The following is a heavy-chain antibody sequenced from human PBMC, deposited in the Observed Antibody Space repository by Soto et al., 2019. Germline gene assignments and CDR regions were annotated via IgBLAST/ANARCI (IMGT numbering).Heavy chain of an antibody. CDR2: INPSGGST. J-gene: IGHJ3*02. Sequence: QVQLVQSGAEVKKPGASVKVSCKESGYNFTSYYMHWVRQAPGQGLEWMGIINPSGGSTSYAKKFQCRVTMTRDTSTSTVYMELSSLRSEDTAVYYCARDSDSGYDSTGGGAFDIWGQGTMVTVSS. CDR1: GYNFTSYY. CDR3: ARDSDSGYDSTGGGAFDI. V-gene: IGHV1-46*03. D-gene: IGHD5-12*01.